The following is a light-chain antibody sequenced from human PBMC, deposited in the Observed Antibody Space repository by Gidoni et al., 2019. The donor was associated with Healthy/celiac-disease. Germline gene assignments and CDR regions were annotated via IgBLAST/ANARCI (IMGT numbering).Light chain of an antibody. CDR3: QQYNSYSWT. Sequence: DIQLTQSPSTLSASVGDRVTITGRASQRNSSWLAWYQQKPGHAPKLLIYKASSLESGVPSRFSGSGSGTEFTLTISRLQPDYFATYYCQQYNSYSWTFGQGTKVEIK. CDR2: KAS. CDR1: QRNSSW. V-gene: IGKV1-5*03. J-gene: IGKJ1*01.